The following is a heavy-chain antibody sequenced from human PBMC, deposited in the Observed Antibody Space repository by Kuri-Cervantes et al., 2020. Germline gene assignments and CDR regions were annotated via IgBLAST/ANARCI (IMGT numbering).Heavy chain of an antibody. D-gene: IGHD5-12*01. CDR2: ISSSGSTI. J-gene: IGHJ4*02. CDR1: GFTFSSYW. V-gene: IGHV3-48*03. Sequence: LSLTCAASGFTFSSYWMHWVRQAPGKGLEWVSYISSSGSTIYYADSVKGRFTISRDNAKNSLYLQMNSLRAEDTAVYYCARDGSGWLRLVDYWGQGTLVTVSS. CDR3: ARDGSGWLRLVDY.